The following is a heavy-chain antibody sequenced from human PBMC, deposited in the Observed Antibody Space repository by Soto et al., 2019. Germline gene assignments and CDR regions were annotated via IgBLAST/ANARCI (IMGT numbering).Heavy chain of an antibody. D-gene: IGHD2-21*02. V-gene: IGHV3-33*01. J-gene: IGHJ6*02. Sequence: AGGSLRLSCAASGFTFRSYGMHWVRQAPGKGLEWVAVIWYDGSNKYYADSVKGRFTISRDNSKNTLYLQMNSLRAEDTAVYYCARDGVTRHYHCYYGMDVWGQGTTVTVSS. CDR1: GFTFRSYG. CDR3: ARDGVTRHYHCYYGMDV. CDR2: IWYDGSNK.